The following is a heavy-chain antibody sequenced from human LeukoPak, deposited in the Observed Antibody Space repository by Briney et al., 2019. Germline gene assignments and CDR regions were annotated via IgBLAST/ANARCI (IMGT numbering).Heavy chain of an antibody. D-gene: IGHD6-13*01. Sequence: PGGSLRLSCAAAGLTFSSYEMYWVRQAPGKGLEWVSYISGSGETIYYADSVKGRFTISRDNANKSLYPHMSSLRVEDTAIYYCIPPAAGLRRTISTEYFQHWGQGALVTVSS. V-gene: IGHV3-48*03. J-gene: IGHJ1*01. CDR3: IPPAAGLRRTISTEYFQH. CDR1: GLTFSSYE. CDR2: ISGSGETI.